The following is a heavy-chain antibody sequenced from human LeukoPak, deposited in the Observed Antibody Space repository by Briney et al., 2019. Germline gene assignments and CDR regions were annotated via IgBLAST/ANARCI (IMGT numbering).Heavy chain of an antibody. J-gene: IGHJ4*02. Sequence: ASVNVSFKVSGYTLTELFMHWVRQPRGKGREGVGGFDPEDGETIYAQKFQGRVTMPDDTSPDTAYMELSSLRSEDTAVYYCATDPPSSGYYTGFDYWGEGTLVTVSS. CDR2: FDPEDGET. CDR1: GYTLTELF. V-gene: IGHV1-24*01. D-gene: IGHD3-22*01. CDR3: ATDPPSSGYYTGFDY.